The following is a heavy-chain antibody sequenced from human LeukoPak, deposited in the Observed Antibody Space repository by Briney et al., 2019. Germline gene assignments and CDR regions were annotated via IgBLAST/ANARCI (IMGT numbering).Heavy chain of an antibody. D-gene: IGHD1-26*01. CDR1: GFTLSSYA. CDR3: AKGLNSGSYPYFDH. J-gene: IGHJ4*02. V-gene: IGHV3-23*01. CDR2: VTGSGGST. Sequence: QAGGSLRLSCEVSGFTLSSYAMSWVRQAPGSGLEWVSAVTGSGGSTYFADSVRGRFTISRDNSKNTLYLQMNSLRAEDTAVYYCAKGLNSGSYPYFDHWGQGTLVTVSS.